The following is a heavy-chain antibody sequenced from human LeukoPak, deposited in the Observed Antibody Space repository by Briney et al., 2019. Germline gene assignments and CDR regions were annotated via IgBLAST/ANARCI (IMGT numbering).Heavy chain of an antibody. CDR1: GYSISSGYY. CDR2: IYHSGST. Sequence: SETLSLTCAVSGYSISSGYYWGGIRQPPGKGLEWIGSIYHSGSTYYNPSLKSRVTISVDTSKNQFSLKLSSVTAADTAVYYCARLWDQNYYYYMDVWGKGTTVTVSS. CDR3: ARLWDQNYYYYMDV. V-gene: IGHV4-38-2*01. D-gene: IGHD1-26*01. J-gene: IGHJ6*03.